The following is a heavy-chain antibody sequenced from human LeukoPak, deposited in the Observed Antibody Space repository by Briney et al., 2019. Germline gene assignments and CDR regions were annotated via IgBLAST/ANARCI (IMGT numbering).Heavy chain of an antibody. CDR3: AKVMGNFDY. V-gene: IGHV3-7*01. Sequence: GGSLRLSCAASGFTFSSFWMSWVRQAPGKRLEWVANIKQDGSEKYYVDSVKGRFTISRDNSKNTLYLQMNSLRAEDTAVYYCAKVMGNFDYWGQGTLVTVSS. D-gene: IGHD2-8*01. J-gene: IGHJ4*02. CDR1: GFTFSSFW. CDR2: IKQDGSEK.